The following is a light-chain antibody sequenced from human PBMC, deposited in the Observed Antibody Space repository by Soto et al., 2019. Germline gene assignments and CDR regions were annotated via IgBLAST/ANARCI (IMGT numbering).Light chain of an antibody. Sequence: DIQMTQSPSSLSASVGDTVTITCLASQDIINHLAWYQQRPGKVPNLLIYGASTLHSGVPSRFRGSGSATHFTLTISSLQPEDVSTYYCQSDPRALGTFGKGTRHEIK. CDR3: QSDPRALGT. CDR1: QDIINH. J-gene: IGKJ5*01. V-gene: IGKV1-27*01. CDR2: GAS.